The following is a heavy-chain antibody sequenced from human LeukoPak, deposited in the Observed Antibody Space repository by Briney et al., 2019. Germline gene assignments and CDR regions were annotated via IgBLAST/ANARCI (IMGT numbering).Heavy chain of an antibody. CDR1: GFTFSIYA. V-gene: IGHV3-23*01. J-gene: IGHJ4*02. CDR2: ITSRDGTT. CDR3: ATDRPNYYGSDGHYYRRDGDY. D-gene: IGHD3-22*01. Sequence: PGGSLRLSCAASGFTFSIYAMSWVRQTPGKGLEWVSSITSRDGTTYYADSVKGRLTISRDNSENTLYLQMNSLRAEDSALYYCATDRPNYYGSDGHYYRRDGDYWGQGTLVTVSS.